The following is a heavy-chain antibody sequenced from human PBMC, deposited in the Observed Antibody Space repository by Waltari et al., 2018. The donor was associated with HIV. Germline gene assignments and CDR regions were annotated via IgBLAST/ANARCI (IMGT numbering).Heavy chain of an antibody. CDR3: ARASISPRWCGSPGDY. V-gene: IGHV1-46*01. CDR1: GYTFSSHY. D-gene: IGHD2-21*01. CDR2: VKPSGGST. J-gene: IGHJ4*02. Sequence: QVQVLQSGAEVPKPGASVQVSCMASGYTFSSHYLPWVRQAPGQGLEWMGRVKPSGGSTRKAQKFQGRDTMTRETYTSTVYREVSSLRSEDTAVYYCARASISPRWCGSPGDYWGQGTLVTVSS.